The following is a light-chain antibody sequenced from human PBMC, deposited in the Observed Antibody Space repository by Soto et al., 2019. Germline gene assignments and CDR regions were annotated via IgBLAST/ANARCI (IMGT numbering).Light chain of an antibody. V-gene: IGKV3-15*01. CDR1: QSVSSN. CDR3: QQYNNWIT. CDR2: GAS. J-gene: IGKJ5*01. Sequence: EIVMTQSPVTLSVSPGERATLSCRASQSVSSNLAWYQQKPGQAPSLLIYGASTRATGIPARFSGSGSGTECTLTISSLQSEDFAVYYCQQYNNWITFGQGTRLEIK.